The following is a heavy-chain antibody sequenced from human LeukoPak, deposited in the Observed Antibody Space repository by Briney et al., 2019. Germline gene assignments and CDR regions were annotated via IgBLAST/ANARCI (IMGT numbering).Heavy chain of an antibody. D-gene: IGHD3-10*01. J-gene: IGHJ4*02. CDR1: GYTFTSYD. Sequence: GASVKVSCKASGYTFTSYDINWVRQATGQGLEWMGWMNPNSGNTGYAQKFQGRVTMTRNTSISTAYMELSSLRSEDTAVYYCARGPRISLVRGALELDYWGQGTLVTVSS. CDR3: ARGPRISLVRGALELDY. CDR2: MNPNSGNT. V-gene: IGHV1-8*01.